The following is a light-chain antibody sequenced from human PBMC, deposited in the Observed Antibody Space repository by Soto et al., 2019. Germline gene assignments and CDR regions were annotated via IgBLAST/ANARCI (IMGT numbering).Light chain of an antibody. CDR1: SSNIGAGYD. Sequence: QSVLTQPPSVSGAPGQSVNISCTGSSSNIGAGYDVHWYQQLPGTAPKLLIYSNNNRPSGVPDRFSGSKSGTSASLAITGLQAEDEADYYCQSYDSSLTGGIFGGGTKLTVL. CDR2: SNN. CDR3: QSYDSSLTGGI. J-gene: IGLJ2*01. V-gene: IGLV1-40*01.